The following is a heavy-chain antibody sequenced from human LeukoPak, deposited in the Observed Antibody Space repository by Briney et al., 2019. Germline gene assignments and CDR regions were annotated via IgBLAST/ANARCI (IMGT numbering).Heavy chain of an antibody. J-gene: IGHJ4*02. CDR2: VHFSGST. CDR3: ARGYFDSRGYSSPFDF. D-gene: IGHD3-22*01. Sequence: PSETLSLTCTVYGASITNYYWSWIRQPPGKALEWVGYVHFSGSTNYNPSLKSRVLMSLDTSKNQVSLKVNSVTAADTAIYYCARGYFDSRGYSSPFDFWGRGTLVTVSS. CDR1: GASITNYY. V-gene: IGHV4-59*08.